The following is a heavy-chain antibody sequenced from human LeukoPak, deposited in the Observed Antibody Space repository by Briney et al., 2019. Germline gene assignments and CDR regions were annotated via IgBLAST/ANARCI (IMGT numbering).Heavy chain of an antibody. CDR3: ARRRSGSYLDY. Sequence: GESLKVSCKGSGYSFTNYWIGWVRQMPGKGLEWVAIIYPSDSDTRYSPSFQGQVTISADKSISTAYLQWSSLKASDTAMYYCARRRSGSYLDYWGQGTLVPVSS. CDR1: GYSFTNYW. J-gene: IGHJ4*02. D-gene: IGHD3-10*01. CDR2: IYPSDSDT. V-gene: IGHV5-51*01.